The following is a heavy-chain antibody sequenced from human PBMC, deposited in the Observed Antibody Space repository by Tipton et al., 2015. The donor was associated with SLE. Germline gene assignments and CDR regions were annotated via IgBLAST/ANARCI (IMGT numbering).Heavy chain of an antibody. V-gene: IGHV4-61*09. CDR3: AREKVRAVAGMGGFDY. CDR1: GGSISSGSYY. CDR2: IYTSGST. Sequence: TLSLTCTVSGGSISSGSYYWSWIRQPAGKGLEWIGYIYTSGSTNYNPSLKSRVTISVDTSKNQFSLKLSSVTAADTAVYYCAREKVRAVAGMGGFDYRGQGTLVTVSS. D-gene: IGHD6-19*01. J-gene: IGHJ4*02.